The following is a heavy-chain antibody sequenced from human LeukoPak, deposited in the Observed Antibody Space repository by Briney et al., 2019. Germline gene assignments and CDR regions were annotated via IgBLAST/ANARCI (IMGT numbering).Heavy chain of an antibody. J-gene: IGHJ1*01. Sequence: SETLSLTCAVYGGSFSGYYWSWIRQPPGKGLEWIGEINHSGSTNYNPSLKSRVTISVDTSKNQFSLKLSSVTAADTAVYYCARQGSHKAPMTTVTTRFQHWGQGTLVTVSS. CDR2: INHSGST. CDR3: ARQGSHKAPMTTVTTRFQH. CDR1: GGSFSGYY. D-gene: IGHD4-17*01. V-gene: IGHV4-34*01.